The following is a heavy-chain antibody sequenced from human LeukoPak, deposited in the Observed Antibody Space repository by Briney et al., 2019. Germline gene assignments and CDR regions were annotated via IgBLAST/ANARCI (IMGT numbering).Heavy chain of an antibody. J-gene: IGHJ3*02. CDR2: INTVSGII. V-gene: IGHV3-48*02. D-gene: IGHD2-21*01. CDR1: GFTFRSYS. CDR3: ARGDAYAFDI. Sequence: GGSLRLSCAASGFTFRSYSVNWVRQAPGKGLEWISYINTVSGIISYADSVKGRFTISADNAKNSLYLQMNSLRDEDTAVYYCARGDAYAFDIWAKGQWSPSLQ.